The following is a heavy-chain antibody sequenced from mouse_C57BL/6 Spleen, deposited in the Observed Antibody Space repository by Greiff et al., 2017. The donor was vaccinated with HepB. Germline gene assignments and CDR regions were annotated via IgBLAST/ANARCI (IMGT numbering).Heavy chain of an antibody. D-gene: IGHD1-1*01. J-gene: IGHJ4*01. CDR1: GYTFTSYW. V-gene: IGHV1-53*01. CDR2: INPSNGGT. Sequence: QVQLKQPGTELVKPGASVKLSCKASGYTFTSYWMHWVKQRPGQGLEWIGNINPSNGGTNYNEKFKSKATLTVDKSSSTAYMQLSSLTSEDSAVYYCARWDYGSSYGFYAMDYWGQGTSVTVSS. CDR3: ARWDYGSSYGFYAMDY.